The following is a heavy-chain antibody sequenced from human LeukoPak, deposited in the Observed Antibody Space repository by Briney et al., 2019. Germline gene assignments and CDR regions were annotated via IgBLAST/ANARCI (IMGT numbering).Heavy chain of an antibody. D-gene: IGHD3-3*01. CDR3: ARVRLGLRFLEWLPRYYYGMDV. V-gene: IGHV4-34*01. CDR2: INHSGST. Sequence: SETLSLTCAVYGGSFSGYYWSWIRQPPGKGLEWIGEINHSGSTNYNPSLKSRVTISVDTSKSQFSLKLSSVTAADTAVYYCARVRLGLRFLEWLPRYYYGMDVWGQGTTVTVSS. J-gene: IGHJ6*02. CDR1: GGSFSGYY.